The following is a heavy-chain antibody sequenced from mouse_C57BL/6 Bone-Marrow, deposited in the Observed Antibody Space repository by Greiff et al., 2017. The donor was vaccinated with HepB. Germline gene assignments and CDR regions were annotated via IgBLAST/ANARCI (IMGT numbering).Heavy chain of an antibody. CDR2: IYPGSGNT. CDR3: ARSAYAWFAY. J-gene: IGHJ3*01. Sequence: QLQQSGAELVRPGASVKLSCKASGYTFTDYYINWVKQRPGQGLEWIARIYPGSGNTYYNEKFKGKATLTAEKSSSTAYMQLSSLTSEDSAVYFCARSAYAWFAYWGQGTLVTVSA. V-gene: IGHV1-76*01. CDR1: GYTFTDYY. D-gene: IGHD1-1*01.